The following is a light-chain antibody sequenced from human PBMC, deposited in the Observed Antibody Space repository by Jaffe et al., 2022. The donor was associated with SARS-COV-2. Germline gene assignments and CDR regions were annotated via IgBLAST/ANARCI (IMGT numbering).Light chain of an antibody. J-gene: IGKJ5*01. V-gene: IGKV2-28*01. CDR3: MQSLQSPQVI. Sequence: DIVMTQSPLSLPVTPGETASISCRSSQSLLYSNGYNYLDWYLQKPGQSPQVLIYLGSNRAPGVPDRFSGSGSGTDFTLKISRVEAEDVGIYYCMQSLQSPQVIFGPGTRLEIK. CDR2: LGS. CDR1: QSLLYSNGYNY.